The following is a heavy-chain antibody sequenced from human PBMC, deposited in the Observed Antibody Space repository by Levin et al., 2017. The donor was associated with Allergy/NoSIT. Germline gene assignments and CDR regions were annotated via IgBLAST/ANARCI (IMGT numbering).Heavy chain of an antibody. D-gene: IGHD3-22*01. Sequence: GGSLRLSCAASGFTLSRFWTTWVRQAPGKGREGVTNINEDGSEKQYVASVKGRFTISRDYATNSVYLQMISLRDDDTAIYYCARDPYDIRGYGGDGAFDIWGQGTMVTVSS. CDR2: INEDGSEK. J-gene: IGHJ3*02. CDR3: ARDPYDIRGYGGDGAFDI. CDR1: GFTLSRFW. V-gene: IGHV3-7*01.